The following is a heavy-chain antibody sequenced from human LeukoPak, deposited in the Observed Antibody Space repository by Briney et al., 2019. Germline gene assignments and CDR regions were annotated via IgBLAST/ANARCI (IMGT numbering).Heavy chain of an antibody. CDR1: GGSISSYY. CDR2: IYYSGST. J-gene: IGHJ6*03. Sequence: KASETLSLTCTVSGGSISSYYWSWIRQPPGKGLEWIGYIYYSGSTNYNPSLKSRVTISVDTSKNQFSLKLSSVTAADTAVYYCARASTMVRGATYYYYYYYIDVWGKGTTVTVSS. D-gene: IGHD3-10*01. CDR3: ARASTMVRGATYYYYYYYIDV. V-gene: IGHV4-59*01.